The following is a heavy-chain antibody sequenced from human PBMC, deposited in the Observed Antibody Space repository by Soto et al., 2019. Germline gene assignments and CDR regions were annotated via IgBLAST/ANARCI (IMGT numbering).Heavy chain of an antibody. CDR1: GYSIRSGYF. J-gene: IGHJ6*02. CDR2: MYHSGIT. CDR3: ARSMYSTSAQLYYGMDV. V-gene: IGHV4-38-2*01. Sequence: ASETLSLTCAVSGYSIRSGYFWGWIRQPPGKGLEWIGSMYHSGITHYNSSLKSRVTISVDTSKNQLSLKLSSATAADTAVYYCARSMYSTSAQLYYGMDVWGQGTTVTVSS. D-gene: IGHD6-6*01.